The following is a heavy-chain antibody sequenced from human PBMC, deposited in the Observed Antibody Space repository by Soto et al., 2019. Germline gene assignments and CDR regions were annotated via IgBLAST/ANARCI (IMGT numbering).Heavy chain of an antibody. CDR2: ISAYNGNT. J-gene: IGHJ4*02. Sequence: QVQLVQSGAEVKKPGASVKVSCKASGYTFTSYGISWVRQAPGQGLEWMGWISAYNGNTSYAQKLQGRVTMTTGTSASTAYMELRSLSSDDTAVSYCARDLNYVWGSDRYEGAYWGQGTLVTVSS. CDR3: ARDLNYVWGSDRYEGAY. D-gene: IGHD3-16*02. V-gene: IGHV1-18*01. CDR1: GYTFTSYG.